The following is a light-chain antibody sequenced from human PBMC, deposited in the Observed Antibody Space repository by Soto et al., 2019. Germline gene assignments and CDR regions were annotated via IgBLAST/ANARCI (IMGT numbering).Light chain of an antibody. J-gene: IGKJ5*01. CDR3: QQRSNWPIT. CDR2: GAS. V-gene: IGKV3-11*01. CDR1: QSVSSN. Sequence: EIVMTHSPATLSVSPWEIATLSCRASQSVSSNLAWYRQKPGQAPRLLIYGASSRATGIPDRFSGSGSGTDFTLTIGSLEPEDFALYYCQQRSNWPITFGQGTRLEIK.